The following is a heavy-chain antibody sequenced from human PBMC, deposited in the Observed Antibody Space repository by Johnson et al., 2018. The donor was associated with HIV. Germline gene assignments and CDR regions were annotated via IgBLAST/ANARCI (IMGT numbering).Heavy chain of an antibody. V-gene: IGHV3-30-3*01. CDR2: ISYDGDNI. CDR1: GFTFSNSA. CDR3: ARDRSLWFRELWPRDAFDM. Sequence: QMLLVESGGGLVQPGRALRLSCAASGFTFSNSAMHWVRQAPGKGLEWVAVISYDGDNIYYADSVKGRFTISRDNSKNTLYLQMNSLRVADTAVYYCARDRSLWFRELWPRDAFDMWGQGTKITVSS. D-gene: IGHD3-10*01. J-gene: IGHJ3*02.